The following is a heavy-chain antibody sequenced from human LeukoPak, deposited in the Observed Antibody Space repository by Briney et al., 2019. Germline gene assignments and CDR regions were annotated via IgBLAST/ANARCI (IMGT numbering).Heavy chain of an antibody. J-gene: IGHJ4*02. CDR2: ISTSGSTI. CDR1: GFTVSSNY. V-gene: IGHV3-11*04. CDR3: ARRGNYADY. D-gene: IGHD1-7*01. Sequence: PGGSLRLSSAASGFTVSSNYMSWGRQAPGKGLGWVSYISTSGSTIHHADSVQGRFTISRDNAKNSLYLQMNSLRVEDTAVYYCARRGNYADYWGQGTLVTVSS.